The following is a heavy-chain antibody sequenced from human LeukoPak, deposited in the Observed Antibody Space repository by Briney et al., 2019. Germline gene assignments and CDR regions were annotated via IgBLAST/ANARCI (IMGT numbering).Heavy chain of an antibody. CDR2: ISESGSTI. V-gene: IGHV3-48*03. CDR1: GFTFSSYD. CDR3: ARDSSMLRGPLVIYYFDF. Sequence: GGSLRLSCAASGFTFSSYDMNWVRQAPGKGLEWVSYISESGSTIYYADSVKGRFTISRDNSKNTLYLQMNSLRVEDTAVYYCARDSSMLRGPLVIYYFDFWGQGTLVTVSS. J-gene: IGHJ4*02. D-gene: IGHD3-10*01.